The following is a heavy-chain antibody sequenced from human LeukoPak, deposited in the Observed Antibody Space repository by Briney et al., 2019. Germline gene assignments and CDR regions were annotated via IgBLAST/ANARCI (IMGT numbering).Heavy chain of an antibody. V-gene: IGHV3-48*04. J-gene: IGHJ4*01. CDR3: AREHYGPDY. CDR1: GFIFNYYS. D-gene: IGHD4-17*01. CDR2: ISSSSSSI. Sequence: GGSLRLSCAASGFIFNYYSMNWVRQAPGKGLEWVSYISSSSSSIYYADSVKGRFTISRDNAKNTLYLQMNSLRVEDTAVYFCAREHYGPDYWGHGTLVTVSS.